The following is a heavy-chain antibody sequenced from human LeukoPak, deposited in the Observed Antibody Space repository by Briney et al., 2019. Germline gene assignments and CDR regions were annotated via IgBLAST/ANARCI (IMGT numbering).Heavy chain of an antibody. CDR3: ARDKVGLDYKRGFDP. V-gene: IGHV1-18*01. CDR2: ISAYNGNT. Sequence: ASVKVSCKASGYTFTSYGISWVRQAPGQGLEWMGWISAYNGNTNYAQKLQGRVTMTTDTSTSTAYMELGSLRSDDTAVYYCARDKVGLDYKRGFDPWGQGTLVTVSS. CDR1: GYTFTSYG. J-gene: IGHJ5*02. D-gene: IGHD4/OR15-4a*01.